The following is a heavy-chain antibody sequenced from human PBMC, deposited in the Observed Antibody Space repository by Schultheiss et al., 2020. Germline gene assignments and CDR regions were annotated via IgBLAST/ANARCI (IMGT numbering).Heavy chain of an antibody. CDR2: ISWNSGSI. D-gene: IGHD3-3*01. CDR1: GFTFDDYA. CDR3: ARDRPSWSGYIHYYYYYMDV. Sequence: GGSLRLSCAASGFTFDDYAMHWVRQAPGKGLAWVSGISWNSGSIGYADSVKGRFTISRDNAKNSLYLQMNSLRAEDTAVYYCARDRPSWSGYIHYYYYYMDVWVKGTTVTVSS. J-gene: IGHJ6*03. V-gene: IGHV3-9*01.